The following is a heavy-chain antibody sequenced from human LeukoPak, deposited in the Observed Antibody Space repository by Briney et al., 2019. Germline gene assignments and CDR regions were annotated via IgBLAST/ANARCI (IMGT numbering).Heavy chain of an antibody. V-gene: IGHV1-46*01. J-gene: IGHJ4*02. D-gene: IGHD2-21*01. CDR2: INPSGGST. CDR1: GYTFTSYY. CDR3: ARPRTGPQGGFHCGGDCYLDY. Sequence: GASVKVSCKASGYTFTSYYMHWVRHAPGQGLEWMGIINPSGGSTSYAQKFQGRVTMTRDTSTSTVYMELSSLRSEDTAVYYCARPRTGPQGGFHCGGDCYLDYWGQGTLVTVSS.